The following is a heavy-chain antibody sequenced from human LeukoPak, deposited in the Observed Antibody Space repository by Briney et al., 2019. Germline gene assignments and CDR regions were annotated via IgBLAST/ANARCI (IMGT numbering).Heavy chain of an antibody. J-gene: IGHJ2*01. V-gene: IGHV3-49*04. CDR3: TRDNAAAGSYWYFDL. Sequence: GGSLRLSCTASGFTFGDFAMSWVRQAPGKGLKWVSFIRSKAYGGTTEYAASVKGRFTISRDDSKSIAYLQMNSLKTEDTAVYYCTRDNAAAGSYWYFDLWGRGTLVTVSS. CDR1: GFTFGDFA. D-gene: IGHD6-13*01. CDR2: IRSKAYGGTT.